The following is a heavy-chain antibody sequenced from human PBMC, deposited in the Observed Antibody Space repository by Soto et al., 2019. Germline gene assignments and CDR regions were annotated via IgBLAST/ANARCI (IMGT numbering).Heavy chain of an antibody. J-gene: IGHJ5*02. D-gene: IGHD2-21*02. CDR3: ARSSSVVTAP. CDR2: IYYSGST. Sequence: QVQLQESGPGLVKPSQTLSLTCTVSGGSISSGGYYWSWIRQHPGKGLEWIGYIYYSGSTYYNPSLKRRITISVDTSKNQFALQLSSVPAADTAVYYCARSSSVVTAPWGQGTLVTVSS. CDR1: GGSISSGGYY. V-gene: IGHV4-31*03.